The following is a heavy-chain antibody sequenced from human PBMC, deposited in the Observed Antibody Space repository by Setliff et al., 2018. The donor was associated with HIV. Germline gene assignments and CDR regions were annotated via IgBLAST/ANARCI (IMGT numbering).Heavy chain of an antibody. V-gene: IGHV1-69*13. CDR3: ARRAADGYNYLYYSYGMDV. CDR1: GGTFSSYA. CDR2: IIPMFGTA. D-gene: IGHD5-12*01. Sequence: ASVKVSCKASGGTFSSYAISWVRQAPGQGLEWMGGIIPMFGTANYAQKFQGRVTITADESTSTAYMELSSLRSEDTAVYYCARRAADGYNYLYYSYGMDVWGQGTTVTVSS. J-gene: IGHJ6*02.